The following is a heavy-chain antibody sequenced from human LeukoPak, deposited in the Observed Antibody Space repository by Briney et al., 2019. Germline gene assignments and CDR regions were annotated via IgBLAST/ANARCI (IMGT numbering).Heavy chain of an antibody. CDR1: GYTFTSYG. CDR3: ARRVVYYYDSSGIPSDAFDI. D-gene: IGHD3-22*01. J-gene: IGHJ3*02. CDR2: ISAYNGNT. Sequence: ASVKVSCKASGYTFTSYGISWVRQAPGQGLEWMGWISAYNGNTNYVQKLQGRVTMTTDTSTSTVYMELRSLRSDDTAVYYCARRVVYYYDSSGIPSDAFDIWGQGTMVTVSS. V-gene: IGHV1-18*01.